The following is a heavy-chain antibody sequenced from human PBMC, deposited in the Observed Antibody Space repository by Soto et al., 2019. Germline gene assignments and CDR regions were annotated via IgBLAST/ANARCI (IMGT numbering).Heavy chain of an antibody. CDR1: GFSLSTSGVG. Sequence: QITLKESGPTLVKPTQTLTLTCTFSGFSLSTSGVGVGWIRQPPGKALEWLALIYWNDDKRYSPSLKSRLTITKDTSKNQVVLTMTNMDPVDTATYYCAHRRLRGATAAYGWFDPWGQGTLVTVSS. J-gene: IGHJ5*02. CDR3: AHRRLRGATAAYGWFDP. V-gene: IGHV2-5*01. D-gene: IGHD6-13*01. CDR2: IYWNDDK.